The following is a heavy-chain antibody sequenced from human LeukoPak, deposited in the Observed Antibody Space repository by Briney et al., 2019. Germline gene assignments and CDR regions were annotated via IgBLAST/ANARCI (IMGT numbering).Heavy chain of an antibody. Sequence: PSETLSRTCGVSGGSITNTNYWTWVRQPPGKGLEWIGEVNLQGSTNYNPSLMGRVAIAVDTSENHISLQLTSVTAADTAVYYCAREGGPYRPLDYSGQGTLVTVSS. CDR3: AREGGPYRPLDY. J-gene: IGHJ4*02. V-gene: IGHV4-4*02. CDR1: GGSITNTNY. CDR2: VNLQGST.